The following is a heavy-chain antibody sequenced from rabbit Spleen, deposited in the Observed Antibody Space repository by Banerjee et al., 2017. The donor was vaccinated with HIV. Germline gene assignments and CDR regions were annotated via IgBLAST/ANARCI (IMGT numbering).Heavy chain of an antibody. J-gene: IGHJ6*01. CDR1: GFSFSNKAV. CDR2: IDVIKSANT. V-gene: IGHV1S45*01. CDR3: ARGQNSASYNSGL. Sequence: QEQLVESGGGLVKPEGSLKLSCTASGFSFSNKAVMCWVRQAPGKGLEWIACIDVIKSANTYYASKAKGRFTSSNTSTTTVTLQMTSLTAADTASYFCARGQNSASYNSGLWGQGTLVTVS. D-gene: IGHD7-1*01.